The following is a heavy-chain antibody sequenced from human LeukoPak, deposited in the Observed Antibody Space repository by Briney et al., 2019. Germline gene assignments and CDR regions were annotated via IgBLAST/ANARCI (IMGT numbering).Heavy chain of an antibody. J-gene: IGHJ4*02. D-gene: IGHD3-16*02. CDR1: GGSVSSGSYY. V-gene: IGHV4-61*01. Sequence: SETLSLTCTVSGGSVSSGSYYWSWIRQPPGKGLEWIGYIYYSGSTNYNPSLKSRVTISVDTSKNQFSLKLSSVTAADTAVYYCARFLAYDYVWGSYRYGSYFDYWGQGTLVTVSS. CDR3: ARFLAYDYVWGSYRYGSYFDY. CDR2: IYYSGST.